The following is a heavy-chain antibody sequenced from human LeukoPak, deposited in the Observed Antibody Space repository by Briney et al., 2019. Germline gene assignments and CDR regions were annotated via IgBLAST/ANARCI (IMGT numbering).Heavy chain of an antibody. CDR1: GGSITSDY. J-gene: IGHJ5*02. CDR3: SRGGANDL. CDR2: IFTSGST. D-gene: IGHD4/OR15-4a*01. Sequence: SETLSLTCTVFGGSITSDYWSWIRQPAGKGLEWIGRIFTSGSTAYNPSLKSRVTMSLDTSKNQFFLKQSSVTAADTAAYFCSRGGANDLWGQGTLVTVSS. V-gene: IGHV4-4*07.